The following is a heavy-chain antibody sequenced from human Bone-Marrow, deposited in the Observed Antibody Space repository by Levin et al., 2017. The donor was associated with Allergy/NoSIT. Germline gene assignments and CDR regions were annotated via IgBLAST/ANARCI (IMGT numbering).Heavy chain of an antibody. D-gene: IGHD1-1*01. J-gene: IGHJ6*02. Sequence: GGSLRLSCAASGFNFRIYGMHWVRQAPGKGLTWVAFIWNDGSNKYYAESVEGRFTISRDNSKNTLSLQMNSLGAEDAGVYYCARAGYNDYRVPYYAMDLWGQGTTVTVSS. V-gene: IGHV3-33*01. CDR1: GFNFRIYG. CDR3: ARAGYNDYRVPYYAMDL. CDR2: IWNDGSNK.